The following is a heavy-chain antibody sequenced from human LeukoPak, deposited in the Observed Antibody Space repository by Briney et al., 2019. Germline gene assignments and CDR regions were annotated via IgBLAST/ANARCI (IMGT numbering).Heavy chain of an antibody. CDR3: ARAAYSSTWYSRYFDL. J-gene: IGHJ2*01. Sequence: GGSLRLSCAASGFTFSSHDIHWVRHATGKGLEWVSGIGTAGEIYYPGSVKGRFTISRENAKNSLYLQMNSLRAGDTAVYYCARAAYSSTWYSRYFDLWGRGTLVTVSS. D-gene: IGHD6-13*01. CDR1: GFTFSSHD. CDR2: IGTAGEI. V-gene: IGHV3-13*01.